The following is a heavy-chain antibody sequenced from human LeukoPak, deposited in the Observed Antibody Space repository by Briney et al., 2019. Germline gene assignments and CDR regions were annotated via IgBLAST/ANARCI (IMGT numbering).Heavy chain of an antibody. CDR1: GGSISSYH. CDR2: IQYSGST. Sequence: PSETLSLTCTVSGGSISSYHWSWIRQSPGKGLEWMGYIQYSGSTNRNPSLKSRVTISVDTSKNQFSLKLSSVTAADTAVYYCASLIYDSSGYYFDKWGQGTLVTVCS. D-gene: IGHD3-22*01. V-gene: IGHV4-59*08. J-gene: IGHJ4*02. CDR3: ASLIYDSSGYYFDK.